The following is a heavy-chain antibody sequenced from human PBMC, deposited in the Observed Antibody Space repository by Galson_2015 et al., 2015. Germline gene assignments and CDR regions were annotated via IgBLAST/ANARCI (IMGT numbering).Heavy chain of an antibody. D-gene: IGHD3-3*01. CDR3: IRDFSAIQGHYYDH. Sequence: SLRLSCAASGFTFSNYWMHWVRQAPGKGLVWVSRINSDGGTTNYADSVQGRITVSRDNAKNTLYLQMNSLRAEDTAVYYCIRDFSAIQGHYYDHWGQGTLVTVSS. CDR2: INSDGGTT. CDR1: GFTFSNYW. J-gene: IGHJ4*02. V-gene: IGHV3-74*01.